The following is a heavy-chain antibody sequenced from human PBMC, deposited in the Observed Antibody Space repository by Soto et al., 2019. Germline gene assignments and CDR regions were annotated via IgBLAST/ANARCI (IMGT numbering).Heavy chain of an antibody. CDR3: AKDIGVPAAMYFGYAFDI. D-gene: IGHD2-2*01. Sequence: EVQLVESGGGLVQPGRSLRLSCAASGFTFDDYAMHWVRQAPGKGLEWVSGISWNSGSIGYADSVKGRFTISRDNAKNSLYLHMNSLRAEDTALYYCAKDIGVPAAMYFGYAFDIWGQGTMVTVSS. CDR1: GFTFDDYA. CDR2: ISWNSGSI. V-gene: IGHV3-9*01. J-gene: IGHJ3*02.